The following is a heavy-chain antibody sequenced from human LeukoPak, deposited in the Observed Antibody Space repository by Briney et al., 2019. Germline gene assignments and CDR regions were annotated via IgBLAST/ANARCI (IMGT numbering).Heavy chain of an antibody. J-gene: IGHJ4*02. CDR1: GYTFTGYY. Sequence: GASVKVSCKASGYTFTGYYIHWVRQAPGQGLEWMGRINPNSGGTNDAQKFQGRVTMTTDTSISTAYMELSRLRSDDTAVYYCARGGWSGYSYGSEPEKYFDYWGQGTLVTVSS. V-gene: IGHV1-2*06. CDR2: INPNSGGT. D-gene: IGHD5-18*01. CDR3: ARGGWSGYSYGSEPEKYFDY.